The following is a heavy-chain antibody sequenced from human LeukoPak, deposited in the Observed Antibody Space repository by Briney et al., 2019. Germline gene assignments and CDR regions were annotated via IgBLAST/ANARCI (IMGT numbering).Heavy chain of an antibody. CDR1: GYSFTGYY. CDR2: INPNSGGT. V-gene: IGHV1-2*02. D-gene: IGHD4-17*01. CDR3: AKLRDYGTTTARFDY. J-gene: IGHJ4*02. Sequence: GASVKVSCKASGYSFTGYYMHWVRQAPGQGLEWMGWINPNSGGTNYAQKFQGRVTMTRDTSISTAHMELSRLTSDDTAVYYCAKLRDYGTTTARFDYWGQGTLVTVSS.